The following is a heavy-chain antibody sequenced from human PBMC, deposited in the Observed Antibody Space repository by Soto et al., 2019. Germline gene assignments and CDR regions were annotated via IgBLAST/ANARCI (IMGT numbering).Heavy chain of an antibody. D-gene: IGHD6-19*01. CDR2: IWYDGSKK. V-gene: IGHV3-33*01. CDR1: GFTFSSYG. Sequence: PGWSLRLSCAASGFTFSSYGMHWVRQAPGKGLEWVANIWYDGSKKYYVDSVKGRFTISRDNSQNTVYLQMKSLRAEDKAVYYCARYRSGLDYWGQGT. CDR3: ARYRSGLDY. J-gene: IGHJ4*02.